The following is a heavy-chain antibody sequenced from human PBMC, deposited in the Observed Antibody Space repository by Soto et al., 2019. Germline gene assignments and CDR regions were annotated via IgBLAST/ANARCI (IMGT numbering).Heavy chain of an antibody. Sequence: PSETLSLTCTVSGASISGHYWSWIRQPPGKGLEWIGYIYYSGSTNYNPSLKSRVTISVDTSKNQFSLRPSSVAAADTAVYYCARVRVAVAGTEFDFWGQGTLVTVSS. CDR3: ARVRVAVAGTEFDF. J-gene: IGHJ5*01. D-gene: IGHD6-19*01. V-gene: IGHV4-59*08. CDR1: GASISGHY. CDR2: IYYSGST.